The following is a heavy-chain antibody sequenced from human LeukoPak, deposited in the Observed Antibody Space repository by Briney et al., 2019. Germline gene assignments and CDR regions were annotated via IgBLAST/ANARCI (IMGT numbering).Heavy chain of an antibody. J-gene: IGHJ4*02. CDR2: IKEDGSEK. V-gene: IGHV3-7*03. CDR3: ARRGSTDY. CDR1: GFSFSGYW. Sequence: GGSLRLSCAASGFSFSGYWMTWVRQAPGKGLEWVANIKEDGSEKYYADFVKGRFTISRDNAKNSLDLQMKSLRAEDTAVYYCARRGSTDYWGQGTLVTVSS. D-gene: IGHD2/OR15-2a*01.